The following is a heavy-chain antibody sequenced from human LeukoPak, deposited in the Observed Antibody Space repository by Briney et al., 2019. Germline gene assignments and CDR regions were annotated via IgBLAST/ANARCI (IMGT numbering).Heavy chain of an antibody. CDR2: ISSSSSYI. CDR1: GFTFSSYS. J-gene: IGHJ4*02. Sequence: GGSLRLSCAASGFTFSSYSMNWVRQAPGKGLEWVSSISSSSSYIYYADSVKGRFTISRDNAKNSLYLQMNSLRAEDTAVYYCARDRSDSYSSSYYFDYWGQGTLVTVSS. V-gene: IGHV3-21*01. CDR3: ARDRSDSYSSSYYFDY. D-gene: IGHD6-13*01.